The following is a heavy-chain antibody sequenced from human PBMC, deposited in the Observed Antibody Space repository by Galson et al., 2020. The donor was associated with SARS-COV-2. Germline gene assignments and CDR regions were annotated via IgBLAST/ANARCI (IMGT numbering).Heavy chain of an antibody. D-gene: IGHD3-10*01. Sequence: SLKISCAASGFTFDDYAMHWVRQAPGKGLEWVSGISWNSGSIGYADSVKGRFTISRDNAKNSLYLQMNSLRAEDTALYYCATLAGIWFGELGYYYYMDVWGKGTTVTVSS. J-gene: IGHJ6*03. V-gene: IGHV3-9*01. CDR1: GFTFDDYA. CDR3: ATLAGIWFGELGYYYYMDV. CDR2: ISWNSGSI.